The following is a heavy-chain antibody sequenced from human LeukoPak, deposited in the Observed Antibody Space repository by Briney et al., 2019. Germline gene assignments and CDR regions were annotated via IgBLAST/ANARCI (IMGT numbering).Heavy chain of an antibody. CDR3: AKDSGWPFDY. J-gene: IGHJ4*02. V-gene: IGHV3-30*04. D-gene: IGHD6-19*01. Sequence: TGGSLRLSCAASGFTFSSYAMHWVRQAPGKGLEWVAVISYDGSNKYYADSVKGRFTISRDNSKNTLYLQMNSLRAEDTAVYYCAKDSGWPFDYWGQGTLVTVSS. CDR2: ISYDGSNK. CDR1: GFTFSSYA.